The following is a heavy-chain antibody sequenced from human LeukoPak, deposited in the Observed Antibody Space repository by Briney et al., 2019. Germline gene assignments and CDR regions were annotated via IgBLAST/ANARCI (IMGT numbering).Heavy chain of an antibody. J-gene: IGHJ6*04. Sequence: SETLSLTCAVSGYSISSGYYWGWIRQPPGKGLEWIGSIYHSGSTYYNPSLKSRVTISVDTSKNQFSLKLSSVTAADTAVYYCAAPIFGVAPGVRGKGTTVTVSS. D-gene: IGHD3-3*01. CDR3: AAPIFGVAPGV. CDR2: IYHSGST. V-gene: IGHV4-38-2*01. CDR1: GYSISSGYY.